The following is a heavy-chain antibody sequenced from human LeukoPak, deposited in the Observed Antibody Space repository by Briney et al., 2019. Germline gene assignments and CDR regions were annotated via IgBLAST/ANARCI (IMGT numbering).Heavy chain of an antibody. J-gene: IGHJ4*02. CDR1: GYRITSYW. Sequence: GESLKISCKASGYRITSYWIAWVRQMPGKGLEWIGIIYPGDSDTRYSPSFQGQVPISAPKSSSTAYLQGTSLKTSDTAMYYCARHFRSNGDFGPPDYWGQGTLVTVSS. CDR3: ARHFRSNGDFGPPDY. CDR2: IYPGDSDT. D-gene: IGHD2-21*02. V-gene: IGHV5-51*01.